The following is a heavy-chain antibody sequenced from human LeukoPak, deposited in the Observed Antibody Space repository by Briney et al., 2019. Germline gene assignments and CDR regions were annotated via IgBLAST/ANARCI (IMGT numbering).Heavy chain of an antibody. D-gene: IGHD6-13*01. J-gene: IGHJ4*02. CDR1: GFTFSSYS. CDR3: ARDSSSSWYPKDYYFDY. Sequence: GGSLRLSCAASGFTFSSYSMNWVRQAPGKGLEWVSSISSSSSYIYYADSVKGRFTISRDNAKNSLYLQMNSLRAEDTAVYYCARDSSSSWYPKDYYFDYWGQGTLVTVSS. CDR2: ISSSSSYI. V-gene: IGHV3-21*01.